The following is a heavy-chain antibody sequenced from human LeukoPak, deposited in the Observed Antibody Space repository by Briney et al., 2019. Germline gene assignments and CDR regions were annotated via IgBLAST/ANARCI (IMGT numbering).Heavy chain of an antibody. J-gene: IGHJ4*02. CDR1: GGSFSGYY. CDR2: INHSGST. Sequence: NPSETLSLTCAVYGGSFSGYYWSWIRQPPGKGLEWIGEINHSGSTNYNPSLKSRVTISADTSKNQFSLKLSSVTAADTAVYYCARSRRRTMVRGVITSSGSLHFDYWGQGTLVTVSS. D-gene: IGHD3-10*01. CDR3: ARSRRRTMVRGVITSSGSLHFDY. V-gene: IGHV4-34*01.